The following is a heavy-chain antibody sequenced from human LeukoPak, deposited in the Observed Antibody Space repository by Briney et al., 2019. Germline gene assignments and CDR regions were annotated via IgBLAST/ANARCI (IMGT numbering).Heavy chain of an antibody. CDR1: GFTFNNYG. CDR3: AKGIGSGHFDY. D-gene: IGHD3-10*01. Sequence: GGSLRLSCAASGFTFNNYGMTWVRQAPGKGLEWVSGVSGSGSITDYADSVKGRFTISRDNSKNTLYLQMNSLRADDTAVYYCAKGIGSGHFDYWGQGTLVTVSS. V-gene: IGHV3-23*01. CDR2: VSGSGSIT. J-gene: IGHJ4*02.